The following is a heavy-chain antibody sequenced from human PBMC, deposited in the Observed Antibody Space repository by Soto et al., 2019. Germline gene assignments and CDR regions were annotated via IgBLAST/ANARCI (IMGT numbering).Heavy chain of an antibody. V-gene: IGHV4-4*07. D-gene: IGHD1-1*01. Sequence: QVQLQESGPGLVKPSETLSLTCTVSGASISGFYWSWIRKSAGKGLEWIGRIYATGTTDYNPSLKSRVMMSVDTSKKQFSLKLRSVTAADTAVYYCVRDGTKTLRDWFDPWGQGTLVTVSS. J-gene: IGHJ5*02. CDR1: GASISGFY. CDR3: VRDGTKTLRDWFDP. CDR2: IYATGTT.